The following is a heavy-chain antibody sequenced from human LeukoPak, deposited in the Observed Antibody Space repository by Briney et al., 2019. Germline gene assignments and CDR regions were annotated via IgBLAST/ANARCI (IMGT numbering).Heavy chain of an antibody. CDR1: GDSINSGSYY. CDR2: IYTSGST. V-gene: IGHV4-61*02. Sequence: SETLSLTCTVSGDSINSGSYYWSWLRQPAGKGLEWIGRIYTSGSTNYNPSLKSRVTISVDTSKNQFSLKLSSVTAADTAVYYCATPYSRSPSAFDIWGQGTMVTVSS. D-gene: IGHD6-6*01. J-gene: IGHJ3*02. CDR3: ATPYSRSPSAFDI.